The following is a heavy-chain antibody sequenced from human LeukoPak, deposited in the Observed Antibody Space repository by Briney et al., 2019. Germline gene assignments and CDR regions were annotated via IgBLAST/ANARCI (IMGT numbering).Heavy chain of an antibody. D-gene: IGHD6-13*01. CDR2: INPSGGTT. J-gene: IGHJ6*03. CDR3: AREIAAAGSGGWDPYYYYMDV. Sequence: ASVKVSCKASGYTFINYYMHWVRQAPGQGLEWMGIINPSGGTTSYAQNFQGRVTMTRDTSTSTVYMELSSLRSEDTAVYYCAREIAAAGSGGWDPYYYYMDVWGKGTTVTVSS. CDR1: GYTFINYY. V-gene: IGHV1-46*01.